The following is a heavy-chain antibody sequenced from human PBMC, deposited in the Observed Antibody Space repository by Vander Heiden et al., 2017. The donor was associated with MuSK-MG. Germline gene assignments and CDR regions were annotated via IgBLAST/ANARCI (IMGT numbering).Heavy chain of an antibody. CDR3: ARVDYGDYYFNY. Sequence: QVQLQESGPGLVKPSETLSLTCTVSGGSVSSGSYYWSWIRQPPGKGLEWIGYIYYSGSTNYNPSLKSRVTISVDTSKNQFSLKLSSVTAADTAVYYCARVDYGDYYFNYWGQGTLVTVSS. D-gene: IGHD4-17*01. CDR1: GGSVSSGSYY. V-gene: IGHV4-61*01. J-gene: IGHJ4*02. CDR2: IYYSGST.